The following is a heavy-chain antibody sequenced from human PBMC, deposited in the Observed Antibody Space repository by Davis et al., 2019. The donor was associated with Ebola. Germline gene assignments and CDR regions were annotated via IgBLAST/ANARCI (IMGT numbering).Heavy chain of an antibody. J-gene: IGHJ4*02. D-gene: IGHD6-19*01. Sequence: GESLKISCAASGFTFSSYAMHWVRQAPGKGLEWVAVMSYDGGKKYYADSVKGRVTISRDNPKKTVYLEMNNMRTEDTAVYYCARDWSYNSGLGRLDQWGQGTLVTVSS. CDR1: GFTFSSYA. CDR2: MSYDGGKK. V-gene: IGHV3-30-3*01. CDR3: ARDWSYNSGLGRLDQ.